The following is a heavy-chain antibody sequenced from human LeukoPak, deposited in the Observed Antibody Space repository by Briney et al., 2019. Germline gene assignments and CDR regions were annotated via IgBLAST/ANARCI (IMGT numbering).Heavy chain of an antibody. D-gene: IGHD2-15*01. CDR2: IHISGNT. V-gene: IGHV4-61*09. CDR1: GGSISSGSYC. J-gene: IGHJ5*02. Sequence: SETLSLTCTVSGGSISSGSYCWSWIRQPAGKGLEWIGHIHISGNTNYNPSLKSRVTISVDTSKNQFSLRLSSVTAADTAVYYCARGDMTPTYNWFDPWGQGTLVTVSS. CDR3: ARGDMTPTYNWFDP.